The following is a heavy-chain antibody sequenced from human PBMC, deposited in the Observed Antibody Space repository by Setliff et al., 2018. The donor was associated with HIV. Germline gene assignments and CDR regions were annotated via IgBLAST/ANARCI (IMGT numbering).Heavy chain of an antibody. CDR3: ARYDYGDFDY. V-gene: IGHV4-59*12. CDR1: GGSISSSY. CDR2: IHYSGST. Sequence: SETLSLTCTVSGGSISSSYWTWTRQPPGKGLEWIGNIHYSGSTNYNPSLKSRVTISVDTSKNQFSLNLSSVTAADTAVYYCARYDYGDFDYWGQGTPVTVSS. J-gene: IGHJ4*02. D-gene: IGHD4-17*01.